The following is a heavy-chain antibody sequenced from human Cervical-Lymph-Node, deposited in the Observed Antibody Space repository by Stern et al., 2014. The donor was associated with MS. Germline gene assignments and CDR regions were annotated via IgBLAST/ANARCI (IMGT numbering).Heavy chain of an antibody. V-gene: IGHV5-51*01. J-gene: IGHJ6*02. CDR2: IYPDDSDP. Sequence: VQLVQSGAEVKKPGESLKISCKGSGYSFTSYWIAWVRQMPWQGLEWMGIIYPDDSDPSYSPSFPGQVTTSADPSINHAYLHLSSLKASDTAMYYCARFPPNNWNDGPSVSGMDVWGQGTTVPVSS. CDR1: GYSFTSYW. D-gene: IGHD1-20*01. CDR3: ARFPPNNWNDGPSVSGMDV.